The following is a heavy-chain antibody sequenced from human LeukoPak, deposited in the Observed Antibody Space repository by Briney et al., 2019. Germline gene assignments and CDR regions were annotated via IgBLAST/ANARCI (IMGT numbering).Heavy chain of an antibody. CDR2: MNPDSGNT. D-gene: IGHD3-10*01. CDR1: GYTFTSYD. V-gene: IGHV1-8*01. Sequence: GASVKVSCKASGYTFTSYDINWVRQATGQGLEWMGWMNPDSGNTGYAQKFQGRVTMTRNTSISTAYMELSSLRSEDTAVYCCARGLRNYYGSGSYYIPNDHDAFDIWGQGTMVTVSS. J-gene: IGHJ3*02. CDR3: ARGLRNYYGSGSYYIPNDHDAFDI.